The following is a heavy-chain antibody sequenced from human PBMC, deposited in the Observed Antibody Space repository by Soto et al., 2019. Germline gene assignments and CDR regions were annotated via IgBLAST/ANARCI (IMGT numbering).Heavy chain of an antibody. J-gene: IGHJ6*03. CDR1: GFTFSSYG. Sequence: GGSLRLSCAASGFTFSSYGMHWVRQAPGKGLEWVAVIWYDGSNKYYADSVKGRFTISRDNSKNTLYLQMNSLRAEDTAVYYCARDGAKSRIAVAGRFDYYYYMDVWGKGTTVTVSS. V-gene: IGHV3-33*01. CDR2: IWYDGSNK. D-gene: IGHD6-19*01. CDR3: ARDGAKSRIAVAGRFDYYYYMDV.